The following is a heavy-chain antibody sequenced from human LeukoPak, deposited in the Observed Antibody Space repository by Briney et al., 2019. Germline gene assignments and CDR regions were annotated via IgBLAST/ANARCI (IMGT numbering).Heavy chain of an antibody. CDR1: GGSISSYY. D-gene: IGHD6-13*01. CDR3: ARYSSSWSQPYYFDY. J-gene: IGHJ4*02. CDR2: IYYSGST. Sequence: SETLSLTCTVSGGSISSYYWSWIRQPPGKGLEWIGYIYYSGSTNYNPSLKSRVTISVDTSKNQFSLKLSSVTAADTAVYYCARYSSSWSQPYYFDYWGQGTLVTVSS. V-gene: IGHV4-59*08.